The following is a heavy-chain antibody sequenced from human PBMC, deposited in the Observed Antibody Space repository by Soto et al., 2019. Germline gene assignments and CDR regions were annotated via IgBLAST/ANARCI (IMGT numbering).Heavy chain of an antibody. V-gene: IGHV1-8*01. CDR3: ARQYYDFWGGYNYGMDV. J-gene: IGHJ6*02. CDR1: GYTFTSYD. CDR2: MNPNNGNT. Sequence: QVQLVQSGAEVKKPGASVKVSCKASGYTFTSYDINWVRQATGQGLEWMGWMNPNNGNTGYAQKFQGRVTMNRNTSMSTAYMELSSLRSEDTAVYYCARQYYDFWGGYNYGMDVWGQGTTVTVSS. D-gene: IGHD3-3*01.